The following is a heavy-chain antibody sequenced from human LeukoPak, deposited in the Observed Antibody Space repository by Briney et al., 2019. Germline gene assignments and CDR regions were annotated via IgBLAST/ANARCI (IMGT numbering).Heavy chain of an antibody. Sequence: SETLSLTCAVYGGSFSGYYWSWIRQPPGKGLEWIGEINHSGSTNYNPSLKSRVTISVDTSKNQFSLKLSSVTAADTAVYYCARVTVGALDYWGQGTLVTVSS. CDR2: INHSGST. J-gene: IGHJ4*02. CDR1: GGSFSGYY. CDR3: ARVTVGALDY. D-gene: IGHD1-26*01. V-gene: IGHV4-34*01.